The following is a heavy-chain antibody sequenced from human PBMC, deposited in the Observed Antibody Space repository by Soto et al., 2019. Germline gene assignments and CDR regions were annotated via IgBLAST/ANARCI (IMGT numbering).Heavy chain of an antibody. D-gene: IGHD6-13*01. CDR3: ARGYRQSGYSSSWVFDY. CDR1: GGSINSGGYY. CDR2: MYYSGST. V-gene: IGHV4-31*03. Sequence: QVQLRESGPGLVKPSQTLSLTCTVSGGSINSGGYYWNWIRQHPGKGLEWIGYMYYSGSTYYNPFLRGWVIILADPSENHFSLKLSSVTAADTAVYFCARGYRQSGYSSSWVFDYWGQGTLVNVSS. J-gene: IGHJ4*02.